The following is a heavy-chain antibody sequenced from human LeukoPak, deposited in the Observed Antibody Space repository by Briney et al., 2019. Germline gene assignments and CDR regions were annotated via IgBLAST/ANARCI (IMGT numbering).Heavy chain of an antibody. CDR2: IHREGTTT. CDR1: GFTFSAYW. V-gene: IGHV3-74*01. Sequence: PGGSLTLSCAASGFTFSAYWMHWVRQVPGKGLVWVSRIHREGTTTIYADSVQGRFTTSRDNSKNTLYLEMNSLSPDDTAVYYCARGVEPLAANTLAYWGQGTLVTVSS. CDR3: ARGVEPLAANTLAY. J-gene: IGHJ4*02. D-gene: IGHD1-14*01.